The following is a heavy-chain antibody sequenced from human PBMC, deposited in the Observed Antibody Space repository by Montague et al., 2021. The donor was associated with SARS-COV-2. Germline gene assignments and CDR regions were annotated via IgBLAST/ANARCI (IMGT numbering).Heavy chain of an antibody. D-gene: IGHD3-16*01. J-gene: IGHJ6*02. CDR2: IYYSGNT. Sequence: SETLSLTCTVSGGSISSSSYYWGWIRQPPGKGLEWIGSIYYSGNTYHNPSLKSRVSISVDTSETQLSLKLSSVTAADTAVYYCARDGSLRFGLLIGPRHYSYGMDVWGQGTTVTVSS. CDR1: GGSISSSSYY. V-gene: IGHV4-39*07. CDR3: ARDGSLRFGLLIGPRHYSYGMDV.